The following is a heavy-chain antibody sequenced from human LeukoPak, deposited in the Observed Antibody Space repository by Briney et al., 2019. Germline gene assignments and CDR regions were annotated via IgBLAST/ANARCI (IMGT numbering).Heavy chain of an antibody. CDR1: GFTFSSYG. V-gene: IGHV3-30*18. J-gene: IGHJ4*02. CDR3: AKEAPGVGAFDY. CDR2: ISYDGSNK. D-gene: IGHD3-3*01. Sequence: GGSLRLSCAASGFTFSSYGMHWVRQAPGKGLEWVAVISYDGSNKYYADSVKGRFTISRDNSKNTLYLQMNSLRAEDTAVYYCAKEAPGVGAFDYWGQGTLVTVSS.